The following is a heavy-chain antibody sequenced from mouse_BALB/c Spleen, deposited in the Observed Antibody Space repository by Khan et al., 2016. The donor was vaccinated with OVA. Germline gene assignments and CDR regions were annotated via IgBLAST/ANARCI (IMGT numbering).Heavy chain of an antibody. CDR2: ISYSGNT. J-gene: IGHJ2*01. CDR3: ARVYGGAFDY. CDR1: GYSITSDYA. Sequence: EVQLVESGPGLVKPSQSLSLTCTVTGYSITSDYAWNWLRQFPGNKLEWMGYISYSGNTNYTPSLKSRISITRDTAKNQFFLQLNSVTTEDTATYYCARVYGGAFDYWGQGTTLTVSS. D-gene: IGHD2-10*02. V-gene: IGHV3-2*02.